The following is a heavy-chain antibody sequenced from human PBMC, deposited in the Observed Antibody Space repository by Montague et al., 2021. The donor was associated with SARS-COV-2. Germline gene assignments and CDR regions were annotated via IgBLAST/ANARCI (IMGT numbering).Heavy chain of an antibody. CDR3: AGESVSSFGVVIFGMDV. J-gene: IGHJ6*01. CDR1: GFTFSYYD. CDR2: ISTSAYTT. D-gene: IGHD3-3*01. Sequence: SLRLSCAASGFTFSYYDMNWVRQAPGKGPEWISYISTSAYTTSYAGSVKGRFTISRDNAKNSVYLQMNSLRAEDTALYYCAGESVSSFGVVIFGMDVWGRGTTVTVSS. V-gene: IGHV3-48*03.